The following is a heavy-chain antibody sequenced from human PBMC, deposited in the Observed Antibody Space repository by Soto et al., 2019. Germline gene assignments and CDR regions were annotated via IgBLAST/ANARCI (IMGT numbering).Heavy chain of an antibody. Sequence: QVQLVESGGGVVQPGRSLRLSCAASGFTFSSYGMHWVRQAPGKGLEWVAVIWYDGSNKYYADSVKGRFTISRDNSKNTLYLQMNSLRAGDTAVYYCARDRVAPDHTLCGMDVWGQGTTVTVSS. CDR2: IWYDGSNK. V-gene: IGHV3-33*01. CDR3: ARDRVAPDHTLCGMDV. CDR1: GFTFSSYG. J-gene: IGHJ6*02. D-gene: IGHD3-3*01.